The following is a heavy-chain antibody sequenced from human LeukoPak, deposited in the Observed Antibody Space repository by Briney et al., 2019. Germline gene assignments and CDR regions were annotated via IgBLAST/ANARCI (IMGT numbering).Heavy chain of an antibody. CDR1: GFTFSSYS. CDR3: ARDTAMVEPYYYYYMDV. V-gene: IGHV3-21*01. Sequence: GGSLRLSCAASGFTFSSYSMNWVRQAPGKGLEWVSSISSSSSYIYYADSVKGRFTISRDNAKNSLYLQMNSLRAEDTAVYYCARDTAMVEPYYYYYMDVWGKGTTVTISS. CDR2: ISSSSSYI. J-gene: IGHJ6*03. D-gene: IGHD5-18*01.